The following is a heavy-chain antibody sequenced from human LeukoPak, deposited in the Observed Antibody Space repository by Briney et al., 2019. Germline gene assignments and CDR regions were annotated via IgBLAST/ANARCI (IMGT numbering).Heavy chain of an antibody. J-gene: IGHJ4*02. CDR3: ARSAYYYDNF. Sequence: GGSLRLSCAASGFIFSSYWMSWVRQAPGKGLEWVANIKQDGSEKYYVDSVKGRFTISRDNAKNSLFLQTNGLRAEDTAVYYCARSAYYYDNFWGQGTLVTVSS. CDR1: GFIFSSYW. CDR2: IKQDGSEK. V-gene: IGHV3-7*01. D-gene: IGHD3-22*01.